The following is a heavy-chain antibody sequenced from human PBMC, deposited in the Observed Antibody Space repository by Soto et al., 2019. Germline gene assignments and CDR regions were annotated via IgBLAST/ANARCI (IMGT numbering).Heavy chain of an antibody. V-gene: IGHV5-51*01. CDR2: IYPGDHET. D-gene: IGHD6-13*01. CDR3: ARSPRSSPYFDY. Sequence: GESLKISCQSSGYTFSNFWIGWVRQLPGKGLEWMGIIYPGDHETRYSPSFHGKVTISADRSISTAYLQWNSLEASDTAFYFCARSPRSSPYFDYWGQGALVTVSS. CDR1: GYTFSNFW. J-gene: IGHJ4*02.